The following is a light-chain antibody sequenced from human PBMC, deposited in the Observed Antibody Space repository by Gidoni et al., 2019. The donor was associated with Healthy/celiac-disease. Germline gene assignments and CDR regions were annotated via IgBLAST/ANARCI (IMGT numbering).Light chain of an antibody. CDR1: QSVSSSY. J-gene: IGKJ4*01. CDR3: QQYGSSRT. CDR2: DAA. V-gene: IGKV3D-20*01. Sequence: VLPQSPATLSLSLGDRATLSCGASQSVSSSYVAWYQQKPGLATRLLIYDAASRATGIPDRLSGSGSGTDFTLTISRLEPEDYAVYYSQQYGSSRTFGGGTKVEIK.